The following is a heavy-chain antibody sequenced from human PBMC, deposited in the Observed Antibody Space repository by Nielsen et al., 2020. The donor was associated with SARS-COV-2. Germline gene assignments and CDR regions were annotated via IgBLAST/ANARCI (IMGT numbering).Heavy chain of an antibody. J-gene: IGHJ6*02. D-gene: IGHD3-10*01. V-gene: IGHV3-23*01. CDR1: GFTFNIYA. CDR2: VSSSGGST. Sequence: GESLKISCAASGFTFNIYAMAWVRRAPGRGLQWVTGVSSSGGSTYYTDSVKGRFSISRDNSKNTLFLLMHSLRVEDTAVYYCARDGVVRGDALDLWGQGTTVTVSS. CDR3: ARDGVVRGDALDL.